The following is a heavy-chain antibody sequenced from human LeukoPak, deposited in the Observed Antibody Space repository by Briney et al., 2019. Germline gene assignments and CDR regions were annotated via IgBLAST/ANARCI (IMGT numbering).Heavy chain of an antibody. J-gene: IGHJ6*02. Sequence: ASVKVSCKASGGTFSGFPISWVRQAPGQGLEWLGKIIPFLDTTNYAHKFQGRVKITADKSTSTAYLELRSLRPEDTAIYYCARASELGEWFGDLLYVWGQGTAVTVSS. V-gene: IGHV1-69*08. CDR1: GGTFSGFP. CDR3: ARASELGEWFGDLLYV. D-gene: IGHD3-10*01. CDR2: IIPFLDTT.